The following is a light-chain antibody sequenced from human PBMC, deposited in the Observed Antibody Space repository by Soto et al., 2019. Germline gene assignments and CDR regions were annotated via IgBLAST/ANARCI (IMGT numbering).Light chain of an antibody. CDR1: QSVSSY. V-gene: IGKV3-11*01. CDR2: DAS. J-gene: IGKJ2*01. Sequence: EIVLTQSPATLSLSPAERATLSCRASQSVSSYLAWYQQKPGQAPRLLIYDASSRATGIPARFSGSGSGTDFTLTISSPEPEDFAVDYCQQRSNWYTFGQGTKLEIK. CDR3: QQRSNWYT.